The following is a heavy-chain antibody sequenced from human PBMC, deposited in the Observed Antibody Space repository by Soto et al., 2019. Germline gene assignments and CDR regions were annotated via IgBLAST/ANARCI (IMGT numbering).Heavy chain of an antibody. CDR2: ISGSGGST. CDR3: AKFLFITVTTFDY. J-gene: IGHJ4*02. D-gene: IGHD4-17*01. Sequence: GGSLRLSCASSGVTFSSYAMSWVRQAPGKGLEWVSAISGSGGSTYYADSVKGRFTISRDNSKNTLYLQMTSLRAEDTAVYYCAKFLFITVTTFDYWGQGTLVTVSS. V-gene: IGHV3-23*01. CDR1: GVTFSSYA.